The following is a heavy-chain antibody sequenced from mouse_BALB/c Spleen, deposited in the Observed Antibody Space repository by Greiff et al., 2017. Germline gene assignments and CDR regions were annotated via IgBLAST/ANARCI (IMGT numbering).Heavy chain of an antibody. J-gene: IGHJ3*01. CDR2: IDPANGNT. CDR3: ARMGYDDGDWFAY. V-gene: IGHV14-3*02. D-gene: IGHD2-14*01. Sequence: EVHLVESGAELVKPGASVKLSCTASGFNIKDTYMHWVKQRPEQGLEWIGRIDPANGNTKYDPKFQGKATITADNSTNTSYLQLSSLTSEDTAVYYGARMGYDDGDWFAYWGQGTLVTVSA. CDR1: GFNIKDTY.